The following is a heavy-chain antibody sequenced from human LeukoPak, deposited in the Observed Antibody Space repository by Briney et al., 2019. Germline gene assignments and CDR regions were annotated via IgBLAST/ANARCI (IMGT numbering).Heavy chain of an antibody. CDR3: AKLGGHPLHNYYVGV. CDR1: GFTFSDYY. V-gene: IGHV3-11*01. Sequence: PGGSLRLSCAASGFTFSDYYISWIRQAPGKGLEWVSYISSSGSTIYYADSVKGRFTISRDNSNNTLYLQMNSLRAEDTAVYYCAKLGGHPLHNYYVGVWGKGTTVAVSS. D-gene: IGHD3-16*01. J-gene: IGHJ6*03. CDR2: ISSSGSTI.